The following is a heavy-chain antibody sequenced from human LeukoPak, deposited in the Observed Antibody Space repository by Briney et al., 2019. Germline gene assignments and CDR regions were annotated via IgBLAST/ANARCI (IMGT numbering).Heavy chain of an antibody. D-gene: IGHD2-15*01. J-gene: IGHJ4*02. CDR3: ARKYCSGGSCYSLDY. V-gene: IGHV3-48*02. Sequence: TGGSLRLSCAASGFTFSRYSMNWVRQAPGKGLEWVSYISSSSSTIYYADSVKGRFTISRDNAKNSLYLQMNSLRDEDTAVYYCARKYCSGGSCYSLDYWGQGTLVTVSS. CDR1: GFTFSRYS. CDR2: ISSSSSTI.